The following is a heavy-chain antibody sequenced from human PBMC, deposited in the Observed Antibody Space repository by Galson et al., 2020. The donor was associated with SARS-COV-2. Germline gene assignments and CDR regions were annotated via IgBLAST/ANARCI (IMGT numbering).Heavy chain of an antibody. V-gene: IGHV3-13*01. CDR2: IGTAGDT. CDR3: ARGRMQAAVAAGYYYYYYMGV. D-gene: IGHD6-19*01. J-gene: IGHJ6*03. Sequence: GGSLRPPCEASGSTFSSYDMPWVRQATGKGLKWVSAIGTAGDTHYPGSAKGRFTTSTENAKKSLYLQMNSLRAGDTAVYYCARGRMQAAVAAGYYYYYYMGVWGKGTTVTVAS. CDR1: GSTFSSYD.